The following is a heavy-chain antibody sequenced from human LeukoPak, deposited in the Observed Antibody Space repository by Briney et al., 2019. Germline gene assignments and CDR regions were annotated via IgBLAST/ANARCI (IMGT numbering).Heavy chain of an antibody. Sequence: SETLSLTCAVYGGSFSGYYWSWIRQPPGKGLEWIGEINHSGSTNYNPSLKSRVTISVDTSKNQFSPKLSSVTAADTAVYYCARGYGTSDYWGQGTLVTVSS. CDR3: ARGYGTSDY. CDR1: GGSFSGYY. V-gene: IGHV4-34*01. CDR2: INHSGST. J-gene: IGHJ4*02. D-gene: IGHD4-17*01.